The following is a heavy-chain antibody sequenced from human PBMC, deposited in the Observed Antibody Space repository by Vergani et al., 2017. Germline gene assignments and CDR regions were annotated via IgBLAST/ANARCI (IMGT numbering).Heavy chain of an antibody. V-gene: IGHV4-31*03. D-gene: IGHD1-26*01. CDR3: AREGGWSYYPRDYYYYYMDV. J-gene: IGHJ6*03. CDR1: GGSISSGGYY. CDR2: IYYSGTT. Sequence: QVQLQESGPGLVKPSQTLSLTCTVSGGSISSGGYYWSWIRQHPGKGLEWIGYIYYSGTTYYNPSLKSRVTISVDTSKNQFSLKLSSVTAADTAVYYCAREGGWSYYPRDYYYYYMDVWGKGTTVTVSS.